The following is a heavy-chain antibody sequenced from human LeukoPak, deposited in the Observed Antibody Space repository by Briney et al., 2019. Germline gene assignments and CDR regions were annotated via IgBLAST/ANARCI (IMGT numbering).Heavy chain of an antibody. V-gene: IGHV3-74*01. Sequence: HTGGSLRLSCAASGLAFSAYKMHWVRQAPRKGLVWVSRISTDGYTTDYADFVQGRFTASRDNTKNSLYLQINSLRAEDTAVYYCARDRHYDFWSGYYTPFNSWGQGTLVTVSS. J-gene: IGHJ4*02. CDR2: ISTDGYTT. CDR1: GLAFSAYK. D-gene: IGHD3-3*01. CDR3: ARDRHYDFWSGYYTPFNS.